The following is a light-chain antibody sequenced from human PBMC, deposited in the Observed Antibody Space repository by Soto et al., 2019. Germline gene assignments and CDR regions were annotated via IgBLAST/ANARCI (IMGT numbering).Light chain of an antibody. Sequence: EIVMTQSPASLSVSPGDGATLSCWASQSVASNVAWYQQKPGQGPRLLIHGASSRATGIPDRFSGSGSGTDFTLTISRLEPEDFAVYYCLQYGSSPKTFGQGTKVEIK. V-gene: IGKV3-20*01. CDR3: LQYGSSPKT. J-gene: IGKJ1*01. CDR2: GAS. CDR1: QSVASN.